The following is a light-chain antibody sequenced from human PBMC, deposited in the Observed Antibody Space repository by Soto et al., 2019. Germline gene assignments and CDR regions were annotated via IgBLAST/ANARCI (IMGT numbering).Light chain of an antibody. CDR3: AEWDVSRAG. V-gene: IGLV1-47*02. J-gene: IGLJ3*02. CDR1: SSNIGSNY. CDR2: SNN. Sequence: QSVLTQPPSASGTPGQRVTISCSGSSSNIGSNYVYWYQQLPGTAPKLLLYSNNQRPSGVPFRCSGSESGASASLTIIGPRAEDEADYYSAEWDVSRAGFGGGTKLTVL.